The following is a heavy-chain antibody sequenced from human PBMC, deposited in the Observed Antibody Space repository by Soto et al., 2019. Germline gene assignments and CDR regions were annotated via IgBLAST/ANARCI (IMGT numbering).Heavy chain of an antibody. V-gene: IGHV1-8*01. D-gene: IGHD2-15*01. CDR2: MNPNSGNT. CDR1: GYTFTRYD. J-gene: IGHJ6*03. CDR3: ARGEKAAQYYYYYYYMDV. Sequence: QVQLVQSGAEVKKPGASVKVSCKASGYTFTRYDINWVRQATGQGLEWMGWMNPNSGNTGYAQKFQGRVTMTRNTSISTAYMELSSLRSEDTAVYYCARGEKAAQYYYYYYYMDVWGKGTTVTVSS.